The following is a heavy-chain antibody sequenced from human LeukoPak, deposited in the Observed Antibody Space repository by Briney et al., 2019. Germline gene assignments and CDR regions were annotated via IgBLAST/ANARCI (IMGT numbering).Heavy chain of an antibody. CDR3: ARSGNYYDLSFDY. Sequence: PGGSLRLSCAASGFTFSSYGMHWVRQAPGKGLEWVAVISYDGGNKYYADSVKGRFTISRDNSKNTLYLQMNSLRAEDTAVYYCARSGNYYDLSFDYWGQGSLVTVSS. CDR1: GFTFSSYG. J-gene: IGHJ4*02. CDR2: ISYDGGNK. D-gene: IGHD3-22*01. V-gene: IGHV3-30*03.